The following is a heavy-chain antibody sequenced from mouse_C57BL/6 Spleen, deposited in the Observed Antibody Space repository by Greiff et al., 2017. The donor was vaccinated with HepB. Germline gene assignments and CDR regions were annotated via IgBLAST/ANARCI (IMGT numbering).Heavy chain of an antibody. D-gene: IGHD1-1*01. CDR1: GFTFSSYA. CDR2: ISDGGSYT. CDR3: ARAGVLRGYFDY. V-gene: IGHV5-4*01. Sequence: DVQLVESGGGLVKPGGSLKLSCAASGFTFSSYAMSWVRQTPEKRLEWVATISDGGSYTYYPDNVKGRFTISRDNAKNNLYLQMSHLKSEDTAMYYCARAGVLRGYFDYWGQGTTLTVSS. J-gene: IGHJ2*01.